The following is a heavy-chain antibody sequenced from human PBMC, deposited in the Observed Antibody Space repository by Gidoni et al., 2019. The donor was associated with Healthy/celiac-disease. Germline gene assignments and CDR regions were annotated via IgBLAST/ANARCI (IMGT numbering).Heavy chain of an antibody. D-gene: IGHD4-17*01. J-gene: IGHJ4*02. CDR3: ARGPYGDYGQAESY. CDR1: GLPFSSYA. Sequence: QVQLVESGGGVVQPGRSLRLPCAASGLPFSSYAMHWVRQAPGKGLEWVAVISYDGSNKYYADSVKGRFTISRDNSKNTLYLQMNSLRAEDTAVYYCARGPYGDYGQAESYWGQGTLVTVSS. CDR2: ISYDGSNK. V-gene: IGHV3-30-3*01.